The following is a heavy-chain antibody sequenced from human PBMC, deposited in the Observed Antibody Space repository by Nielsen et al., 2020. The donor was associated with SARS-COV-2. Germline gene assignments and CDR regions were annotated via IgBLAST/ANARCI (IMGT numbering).Heavy chain of an antibody. CDR1: GFTFSDHY. V-gene: IGHV3-11*04. D-gene: IGHD6-19*01. J-gene: IGHJ4*02. CDR3: ASSGWLDH. CDR2: ITNTGAE. Sequence: GGSLRLSCAASGFTFSDHYMTWIRQTPGKGLEWISYITNTGAEYYADSVKGRFTIFRDNAQSSLYLLMNNLRAEDTAVYYCASSGWLDHWGQGTLVTVSS.